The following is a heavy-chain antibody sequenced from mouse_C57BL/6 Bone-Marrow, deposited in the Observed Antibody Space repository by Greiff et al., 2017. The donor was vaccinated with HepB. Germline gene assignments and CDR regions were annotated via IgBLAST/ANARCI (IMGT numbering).Heavy chain of an antibody. D-gene: IGHD2-14*01. CDR3: ARGELVRWFAY. Sequence: VQLQQSGAELVRPGASVKLSCTASGFNIKDDYMHWVKQRPEQGLEWIGWIDPENGDTEYASKFQGKATITADTSSNTAYLQLSSLTSEDTAVYYCARGELVRWFAYWGQGTLVTVSA. CDR2: IDPENGDT. J-gene: IGHJ3*01. V-gene: IGHV14-4*01. CDR1: GFNIKDDY.